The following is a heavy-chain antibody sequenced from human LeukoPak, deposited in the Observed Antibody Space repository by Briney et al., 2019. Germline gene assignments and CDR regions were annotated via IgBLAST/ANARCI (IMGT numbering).Heavy chain of an antibody. CDR2: ISAYNGNT. D-gene: IGHD3-22*01. CDR3: ARDHEPLIYYSSGYDGVDNWFDP. V-gene: IGHV1-18*01. Sequence: ASVKVSCKASGYTFTSYGISWVRQAPGQGLEWMGWISAYNGNTNYAQKLQGRVTMTTDTSTSTVYMELSSLRSEDTAVYYCARDHEPLIYYSSGYDGVDNWFDPWGQGTLVTVSS. CDR1: GYTFTSYG. J-gene: IGHJ5*02.